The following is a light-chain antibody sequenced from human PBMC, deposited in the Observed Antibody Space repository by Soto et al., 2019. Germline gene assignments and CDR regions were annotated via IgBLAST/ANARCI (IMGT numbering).Light chain of an antibody. J-gene: IGLJ1*01. V-gene: IGLV1-44*01. CDR1: SSNIGTSS. CDR2: TTH. CDR3: AAWDDSLNGHV. Sequence: QAVLTQPHSASGPPGQRATISCSGSSSNIGTSSVHWFQQLPGTAPKLLISTTHQRPSGVPERFSGSKSGPSPSLAIGGLQCEEEADYYCAAWDDSLNGHVFGTGNKVTVL.